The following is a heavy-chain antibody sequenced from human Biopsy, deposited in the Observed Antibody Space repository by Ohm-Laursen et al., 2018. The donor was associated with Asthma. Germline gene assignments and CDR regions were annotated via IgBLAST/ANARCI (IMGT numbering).Heavy chain of an antibody. CDR3: ARESSVAGSSDFDY. D-gene: IGHD6-19*01. CDR1: GFTFSSYA. Sequence: SLRLSCTASGFTFSSYAMHWVRQAPGKGLEWAAVISYDGSNKYYADSVKGRFTISRDNSKNTLYLQMNSLRAEDTAVYYCARESSVAGSSDFDYWGQGTLVTVSS. CDR2: ISYDGSNK. J-gene: IGHJ4*02. V-gene: IGHV3-30-3*01.